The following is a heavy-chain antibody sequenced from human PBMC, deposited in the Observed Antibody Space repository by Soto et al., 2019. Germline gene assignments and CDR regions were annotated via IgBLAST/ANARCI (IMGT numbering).Heavy chain of an antibody. Sequence: QVQLEESGPGLVRPSETLSLTCSVSGVSITSYYWSWIRQSAGGGLEWMGRINTDGLSTYSPSFKRRLTMSLDTSKNQGSLRLISVTAADTAVYFCARVPVAVAATEDYYGLDVWGQGTTVTVSS. V-gene: IGHV4-4*07. CDR1: GVSITSYY. CDR2: INTDGLS. CDR3: ARVPVAVAATEDYYGLDV. D-gene: IGHD2-15*01. J-gene: IGHJ6*02.